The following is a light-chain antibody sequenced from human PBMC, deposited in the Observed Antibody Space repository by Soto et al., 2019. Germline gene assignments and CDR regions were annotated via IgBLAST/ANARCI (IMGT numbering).Light chain of an antibody. J-gene: IGKJ5*01. CDR3: QQRSHWPT. CDR1: QSVSSY. Sequence: EIVLTQSPATLSLSPGERATLSCRASQSVSSYLAWYQQKPGQAPPLIIYDASNRATDIPSSFSGSGSGTDFTLTSSSPEPEDFAVYCCQQRSHWPTFGQGTRLEIK. CDR2: DAS. V-gene: IGKV3-11*01.